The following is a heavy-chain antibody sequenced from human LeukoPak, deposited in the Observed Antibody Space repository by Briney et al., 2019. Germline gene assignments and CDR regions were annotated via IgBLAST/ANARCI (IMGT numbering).Heavy chain of an antibody. CDR3: ARDRAVTGGEELDY. V-gene: IGHV1-2*06. Sequence: ASVKVSCKASGYTFSGYYMHWVRQAPGQGLEWMGHINPNSGGTDYAQKFQGRVTMTRDTSISTAYMELNRLRSDDTAVYYCARDRAVTGGEELDYWGQGALVTVSS. CDR2: INPNSGGT. D-gene: IGHD6-19*01. CDR1: GYTFSGYY. J-gene: IGHJ4*02.